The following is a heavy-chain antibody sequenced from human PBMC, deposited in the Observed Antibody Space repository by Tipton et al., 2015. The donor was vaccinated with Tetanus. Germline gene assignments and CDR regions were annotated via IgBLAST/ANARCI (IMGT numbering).Heavy chain of an antibody. J-gene: IGHJ4*02. CDR2: SHYSGST. V-gene: IGHV4-61*08. CDR1: GGSVSGGDYH. D-gene: IGHD3-3*01. CDR3: ARANYNFPKKGPFDS. Sequence: TLSLTCTVSGGSVSGGDYHWSWIRQPPGKGLEWIGYSHYSGSTSSNPSLKSRITISRDTSKNQISLKLTSVTAADTAVYYCARANYNFPKKGPFDSWGQGTLVIVSS.